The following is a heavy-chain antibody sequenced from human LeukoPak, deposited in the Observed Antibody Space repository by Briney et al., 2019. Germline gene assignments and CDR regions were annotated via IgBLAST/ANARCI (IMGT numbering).Heavy chain of an antibody. CDR2: ISGSGGST. CDR1: GFTFSRYG. CDR3: AKGDFYGSGRSYYYYMDV. Sequence: GGSLRLSCADSGFTFSRYGMSWVRQAPGKGLEWVSAISGSGGSTYYADSVKGRFTISRDNSKNTLYLQMNSLRAEDTAVYYCAKGDFYGSGRSYYYYMDVWGKGTTVTISS. D-gene: IGHD3-10*01. J-gene: IGHJ6*03. V-gene: IGHV3-23*01.